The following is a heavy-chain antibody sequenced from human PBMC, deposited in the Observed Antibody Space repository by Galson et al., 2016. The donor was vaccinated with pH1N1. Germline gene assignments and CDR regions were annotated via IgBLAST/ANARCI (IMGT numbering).Heavy chain of an antibody. CDR3: AHSLYGDYVGWFDP. CDR1: GFSLSTSGMC. V-gene: IGHV2-5*08. CDR2: IYWNDDK. D-gene: IGHD4-17*01. J-gene: IGHJ5*02. Sequence: PALVKPTQTLTLTCTFSGFSLSTSGMCVSWIRQPPGKALEWLALIYWNDDKRYSPSLKSRLTITKDTSKNQVVLTMTNMDPVDIATYYCAHSLYGDYVGWFDPWGQGTLVTVSS.